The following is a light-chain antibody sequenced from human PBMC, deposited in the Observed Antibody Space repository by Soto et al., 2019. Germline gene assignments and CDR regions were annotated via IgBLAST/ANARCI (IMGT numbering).Light chain of an antibody. CDR1: GSAVGGYNY. CDR3: SSYAGSNLV. CDR2: EVS. J-gene: IGLJ2*01. V-gene: IGLV2-8*01. Sequence: QSVLTQPPSASGSPGQSVTISCTGTGSAVGGYNYVSWYQQHPGKAPKVMIYEVSTRPSGVPDRFSGSKSGNTASLTVSVLQAEDEADYYCSSYAGSNLVFGRGTKLTLL.